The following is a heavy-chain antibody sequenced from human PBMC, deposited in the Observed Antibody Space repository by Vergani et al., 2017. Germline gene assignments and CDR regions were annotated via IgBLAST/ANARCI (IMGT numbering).Heavy chain of an antibody. CDR1: GGSISSGGYY. Sequence: QVQLQESGPGLVKPSQTLSLTCTVSGGSISSGGYYWSWIRQHPGKGLEWIGYISYNGNTYYHPSLKRRVTMSIDTSKSQFSLKLSSVTAADTAVYYCAGNPYCGGDCYSDAFDIWGQGTMVTVSS. V-gene: IGHV4-31*02. J-gene: IGHJ3*02. CDR2: ISYNGNT. CDR3: AGNPYCGGDCYSDAFDI. D-gene: IGHD2-21*02.